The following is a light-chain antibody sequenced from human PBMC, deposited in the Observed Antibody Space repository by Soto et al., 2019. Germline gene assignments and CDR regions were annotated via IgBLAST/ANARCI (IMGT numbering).Light chain of an antibody. CDR1: QSVGGSS. CDR3: QQYHNSPRT. CDR2: DTS. V-gene: IGKV3-20*01. Sequence: ETVLTQSPGTLSLSPGERATLSCRAGQSVGGSSLAWYQQRPGQAPRLLIYDTSTRATGIPDRFSGSGSGTDFTLTISRLEPEDFAVYSCQQYHNSPRTFGQGTKVDIK. J-gene: IGKJ1*01.